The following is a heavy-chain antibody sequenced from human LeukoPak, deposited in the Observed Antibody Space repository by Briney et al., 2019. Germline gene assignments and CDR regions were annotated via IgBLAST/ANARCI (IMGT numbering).Heavy chain of an antibody. CDR3: AKEWLVAPDAFDI. V-gene: IGHV3-33*06. CDR1: GFTFSSYG. Sequence: PGGSLRLSCAASGFTFSSYGMHWVRQAPGKGLEWVAVIWYDGSNKYYADSVKGRFTISRDNSKNTLYLQMNSLRAEDTAVYYCAKEWLVAPDAFDIWGQGTMVTVSS. CDR2: IWYDGSNK. D-gene: IGHD6-19*01. J-gene: IGHJ3*02.